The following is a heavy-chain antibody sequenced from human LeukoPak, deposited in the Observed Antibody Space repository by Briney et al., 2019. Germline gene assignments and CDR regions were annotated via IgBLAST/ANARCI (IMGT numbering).Heavy chain of an antibody. J-gene: IGHJ6*03. Sequence: ASVKASCKASGYTFTGYYMHWVRQAPGQGLEWMGWINPNSGGTNYVQKFQGRVTMTRDTSISTAYMELSRLRSDDTAVYYCARAGTIEVAGFRYMDVWGKGTTVTISS. CDR1: GYTFTGYY. V-gene: IGHV1-2*02. CDR2: INPNSGGT. CDR3: ARAGTIEVAGFRYMDV. D-gene: IGHD6-19*01.